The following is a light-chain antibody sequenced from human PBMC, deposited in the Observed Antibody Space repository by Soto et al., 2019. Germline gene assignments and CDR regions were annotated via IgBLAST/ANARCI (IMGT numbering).Light chain of an antibody. CDR2: GAS. CDR3: QQYNTSPRT. CDR1: PSVSSNY. J-gene: IGKJ4*02. Sequence: EDVLTQSAGTLSLSTGARATLSCRARPSVSSNYLAWYQQNPGQAPRLLIYGASNRATGIPDKFSGSGFGTDFTLTISSLRSEDFAVYYCQQYNTSPRTFGEGTKVDIK. V-gene: IGKV3-20*01.